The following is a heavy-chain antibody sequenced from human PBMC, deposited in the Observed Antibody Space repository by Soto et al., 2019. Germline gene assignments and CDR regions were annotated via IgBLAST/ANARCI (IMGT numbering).Heavy chain of an antibody. V-gene: IGHV1-69*13. CDR3: ASTFLNYYDSSGYYYAAYFQH. D-gene: IGHD3-22*01. CDR1: VCTFNSYA. J-gene: IGHJ1*01. Sequence: CSVEFSCKSSVCTFNSYAISCVRQAPGQGLEWMGGIIPIFGTANYAQKFQGRVTITADESTSTAYMELSSLRSEDTAVYYCASTFLNYYDSSGYYYAAYFQHWGQGTLVTVS. CDR2: IIPIFGTA.